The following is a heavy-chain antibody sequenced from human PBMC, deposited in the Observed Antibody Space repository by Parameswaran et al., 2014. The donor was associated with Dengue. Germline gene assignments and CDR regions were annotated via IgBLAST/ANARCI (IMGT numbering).Heavy chain of an antibody. CDR2: IYYSGST. V-gene: IGHV4-30-4*01. Sequence: VRQAPGKGLEWIGYIYYSGSTYYNPSLKSRVTISVDTSKNQFSLKLSSVTAADTAVYYCASNKLDCSSTSCLYYYYYGMDVWGQGTTVTVSS. CDR3: ASNKLDCSSTSCLYYYYYGMDV. J-gene: IGHJ6*02. D-gene: IGHD2-2*01.